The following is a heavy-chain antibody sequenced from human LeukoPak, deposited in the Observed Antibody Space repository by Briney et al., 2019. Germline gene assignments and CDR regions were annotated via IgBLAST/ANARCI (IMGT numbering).Heavy chain of an antibody. CDR2: IYYSGST. J-gene: IGHJ4*02. D-gene: IGHD1-7*01. CDR3: ARLYGNYQNYFDY. V-gene: IGHV4-59*12. Sequence: TSETLSLTCTVSGGSISSYYWSWIRQPPGKGLEWIGYIYYSGSTNYNPSLKSRVTISVDTSKNQFSLKLRSVTAADTAVYYCARLYGNYQNYFDYRGQGTLVTVSS. CDR1: GGSISSYY.